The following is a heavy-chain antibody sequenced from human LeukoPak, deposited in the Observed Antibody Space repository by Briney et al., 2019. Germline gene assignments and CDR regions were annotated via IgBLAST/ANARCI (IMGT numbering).Heavy chain of an antibody. Sequence: SGTLSLTCGVSGGSISGTNWWSWVRQPPGQGLEWIGEISLAGQTNYNPSLNGRVTMSLDKSSNQLSLHLPSVTAADTATYFCSRESGPFCPFGYWGQGTLVIVSS. J-gene: IGHJ4*02. CDR1: GGSISGTNW. D-gene: IGHD1-26*01. V-gene: IGHV4-4*02. CDR2: ISLAGQT. CDR3: SRESGPFCPFGY.